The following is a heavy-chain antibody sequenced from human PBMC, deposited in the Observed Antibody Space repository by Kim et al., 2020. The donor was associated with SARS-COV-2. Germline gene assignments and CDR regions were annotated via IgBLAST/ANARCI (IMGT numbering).Heavy chain of an antibody. V-gene: IGHV3-30*02. Sequence: SVKGRFTISRDNSKNTLDLQMNSLGAEDTAVYYCAKDYLPAAIKKVPDYWGQGTLVTVSS. D-gene: IGHD2-2*01. J-gene: IGHJ4*02. CDR3: AKDYLPAAIKKVPDY.